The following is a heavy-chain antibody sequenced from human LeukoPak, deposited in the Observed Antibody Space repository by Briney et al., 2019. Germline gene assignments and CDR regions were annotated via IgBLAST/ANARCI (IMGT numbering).Heavy chain of an antibody. J-gene: IGHJ6*02. CDR2: INHSGST. CDR1: GGSFSGYY. D-gene: IGHD6-19*01. Sequence: SETLSLTCAVYGGSFSGYYWSWIRQPPGKGLEWIGEINHSGSTNYNPSLKSRVTISVDTSKNQFSLKLSSVTAADTAVYYCARGGEHSSGWYWYYYGMDVWGQGTTVTVSS. CDR3: ARGGEHSSGWYWYYYGMDV. V-gene: IGHV4-34*01.